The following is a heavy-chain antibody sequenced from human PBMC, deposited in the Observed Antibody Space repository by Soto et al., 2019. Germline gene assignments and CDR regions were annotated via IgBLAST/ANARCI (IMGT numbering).Heavy chain of an antibody. J-gene: IGHJ4*02. Sequence: SETLSLTCTVSGGSISSGGYYWSWIRQHPGKGLEWIGYIYYSGSTYYNPSLKSRVTISVDTSKNQFSLKLSSVTAADTAVYYCARDYGGYSGYDLSYWGQGTLVTVSS. CDR3: ARDYGGYSGYDLSY. CDR2: IYYSGST. V-gene: IGHV4-31*03. D-gene: IGHD5-12*01. CDR1: GGSISSGGYY.